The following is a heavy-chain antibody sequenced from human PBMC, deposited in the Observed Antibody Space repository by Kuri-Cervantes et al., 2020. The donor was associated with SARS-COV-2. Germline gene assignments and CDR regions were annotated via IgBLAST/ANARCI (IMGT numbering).Heavy chain of an antibody. CDR1: GGTFSSYA. CDR2: IIPIFGTA. CDR3: ARDRRGYSYGFALNWFDP. J-gene: IGHJ5*02. D-gene: IGHD5-18*01. V-gene: IGHV1-69*06. Sequence: GGSLRLSCKASGGTFSSYAISWVRQAPGQGLEWMGGIIPIFGTANYAQKFQGRVTITADKSTSTAYMELSSLRSEDTAVYYCARDRRGYSYGFALNWFDPWGQGTLVTVSS.